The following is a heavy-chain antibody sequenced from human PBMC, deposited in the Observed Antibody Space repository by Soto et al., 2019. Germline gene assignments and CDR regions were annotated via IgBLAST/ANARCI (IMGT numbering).Heavy chain of an antibody. CDR2: INAGNGNT. CDR1: GYTFTSYA. D-gene: IGHD1-26*01. J-gene: IGHJ4*02. CDR3: ATDRSRIVGATPHFDY. V-gene: IGHV1-3*05. Sequence: QVQLVQSGAEEKKPGASVKVSCKASGYTFTSYAMHWVRQAPGQRLEWMGWINAGNGNTKYSQKFQGRVTITRDTSASTAYMELRSLRSEDTAVYYCATDRSRIVGATPHFDYWGQGTLVTVSS.